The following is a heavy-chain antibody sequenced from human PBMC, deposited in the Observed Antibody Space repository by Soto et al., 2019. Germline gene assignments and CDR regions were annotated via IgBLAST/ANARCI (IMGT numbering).Heavy chain of an antibody. CDR1: GGSLSSYY. CDR3: AREGRYSSSWYLDY. CDR2: IYYSGST. D-gene: IGHD6-13*01. J-gene: IGHJ4*02. V-gene: IGHV4-59*01. Sequence: SETLSLPCTVSGGSLSSYYLGWIRPPPGKGLEWIGYIYYSGSTNYNPSLKSRVTISVDTSKNQFSLKLSSVTAADTAVYYCAREGRYSSSWYLDYWGQGTLVTVSS.